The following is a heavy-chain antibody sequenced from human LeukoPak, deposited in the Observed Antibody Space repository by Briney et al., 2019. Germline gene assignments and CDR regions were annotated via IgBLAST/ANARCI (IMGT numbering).Heavy chain of an antibody. Sequence: GGSLRLSCAASGLTVSNVWMSWVRQAPGKGLEWVGRIKSKTDGGTTDYPAPVKGRFTISRDDSKNTLYLQMNSLKTEDTAVYYCTTGTVGVTGDYWGQGTLVTVSS. CDR1: GLTVSNVW. D-gene: IGHD1-26*01. J-gene: IGHJ4*02. CDR2: IKSKTDGGTT. V-gene: IGHV3-15*01. CDR3: TTGTVGVTGDY.